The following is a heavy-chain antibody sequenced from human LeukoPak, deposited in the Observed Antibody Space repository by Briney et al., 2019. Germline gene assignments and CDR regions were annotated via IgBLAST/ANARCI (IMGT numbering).Heavy chain of an antibody. Sequence: GGSLRLSCAASGFTFSSYSMNWVRQARGKGLEWVSSISSSSSYIYYADSVKGRFTISRDNAKNSLYLQMNSLRAEDTAVYYCARHPGIAAAGTGSGYWGQGTLVTVSS. J-gene: IGHJ4*02. CDR1: GFTFSSYS. CDR3: ARHPGIAAAGTGSGY. D-gene: IGHD6-13*01. V-gene: IGHV3-21*01. CDR2: ISSSSSYI.